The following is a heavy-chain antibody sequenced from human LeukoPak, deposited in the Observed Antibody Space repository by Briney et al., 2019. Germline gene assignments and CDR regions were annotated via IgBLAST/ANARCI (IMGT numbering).Heavy chain of an antibody. Sequence: ASVKVSCKVSVYTLTELSMHWVRQAPGKGLEWMGGYDPEDGETIYAQKFQGRVTMTEDTSTDTAYMELSSLRSEDTAVYYCATLPRVFSSSWYFDYWGQGTLVTVSS. CDR3: ATLPRVFSSSWYFDY. V-gene: IGHV1-24*01. J-gene: IGHJ4*02. CDR1: VYTLTELS. D-gene: IGHD6-13*01. CDR2: YDPEDGET.